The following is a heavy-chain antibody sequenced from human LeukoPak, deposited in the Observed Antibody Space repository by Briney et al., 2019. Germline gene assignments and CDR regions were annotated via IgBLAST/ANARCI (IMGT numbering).Heavy chain of an antibody. D-gene: IGHD6-19*01. Sequence: GGSLRLSCAASGFTVSSNYMSWVRQAPGKGLEWVSVIYSGGSTYYADSVKGRFTISRDNSKNTLYLQMNSLRAEDTAVYYCARDGLAVAGYYYYGMDVWGQGTTVTVSS. J-gene: IGHJ6*02. V-gene: IGHV3-53*01. CDR2: IYSGGST. CDR3: ARDGLAVAGYYYYGMDV. CDR1: GFTVSSNY.